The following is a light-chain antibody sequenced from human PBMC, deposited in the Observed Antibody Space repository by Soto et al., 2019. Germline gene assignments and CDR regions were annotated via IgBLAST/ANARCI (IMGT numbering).Light chain of an antibody. CDR3: QQYGSSPWT. Sequence: EIVLTQSPGTLSFSPGDRATLSCRASQTLRSNYLACYRQTPGQAPSLLIYGASNMATGIADRFSGSGSGTDFTLIISRLEPEDFALYYCQQYGSSPWTFGQGTKVEIK. CDR2: GAS. J-gene: IGKJ1*01. CDR1: QTLRSNY. V-gene: IGKV3-20*01.